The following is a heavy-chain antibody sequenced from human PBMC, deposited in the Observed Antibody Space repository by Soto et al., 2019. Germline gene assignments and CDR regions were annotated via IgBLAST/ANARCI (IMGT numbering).Heavy chain of an antibody. CDR3: ARAEVYSSANMDV. D-gene: IGHD6-25*01. J-gene: IGHJ6*03. V-gene: IGHV3-66*01. CDR2: TFSDGST. CDR1: GLTVTNNS. Sequence: EVQLVESGGGLVQPGGSLRVSCAASGLTVTNNSMNWVRQATGKGLEWVSITFSDGSTYYADSVHGRFTISRDNSKNTLHLQMTSLTAEDTAVYYCARAEVYSSANMDVWGKGATVTVSS.